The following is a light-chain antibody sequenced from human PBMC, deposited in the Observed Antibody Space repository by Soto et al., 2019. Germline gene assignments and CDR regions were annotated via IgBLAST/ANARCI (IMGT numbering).Light chain of an antibody. CDR3: QQYNILPT. J-gene: IGKJ1*01. Sequence: DIQITQSPSTLSASVGDRVTITCRASQSISSWLAWYQQKPGKAPKLLIYDASSLESGVPSRFSGSGSGTEFTLTISSLQPDDFATYYCQQYNILPTFGQGTKVEIK. CDR2: DAS. V-gene: IGKV1-5*01. CDR1: QSISSW.